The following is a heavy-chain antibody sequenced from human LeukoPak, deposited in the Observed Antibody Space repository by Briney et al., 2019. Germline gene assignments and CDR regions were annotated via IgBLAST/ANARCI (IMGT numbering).Heavy chain of an antibody. J-gene: IGHJ4*02. V-gene: IGHV3-23*01. Sequence: GGSLRLSCAASGFTFSSHGMSWVRQAPGKGLEWVSTISGSGDNTYYADSVKGRFTISRDNSKNTLYLQMNSLRAEDTAVFYCARVTYGSGTYGAFDYWGQGTLVTVSS. CDR1: GFTFSSHG. CDR3: ARVTYGSGTYGAFDY. D-gene: IGHD3-10*01. CDR2: ISGSGDNT.